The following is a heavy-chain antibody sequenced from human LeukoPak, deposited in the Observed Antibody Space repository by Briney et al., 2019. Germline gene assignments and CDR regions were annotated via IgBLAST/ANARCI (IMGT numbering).Heavy chain of an antibody. D-gene: IGHD4-11*01. Sequence: ASVKVSCKSSGYIFTGYYIHWVRQAPGQGLEWMRWVNPNSGATNYAQKFQGRVTMTRDTSISTTYMDLSRLRSDDTAVYYCARETATVNTAFDIWGQGTMVTVS. CDR1: GYIFTGYY. V-gene: IGHV1-2*02. J-gene: IGHJ3*02. CDR2: VNPNSGAT. CDR3: ARETATVNTAFDI.